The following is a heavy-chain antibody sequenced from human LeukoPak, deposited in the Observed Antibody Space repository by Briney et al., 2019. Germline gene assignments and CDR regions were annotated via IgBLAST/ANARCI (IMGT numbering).Heavy chain of an antibody. J-gene: IGHJ4*02. D-gene: IGHD1-26*01. CDR1: GFTFSSYG. CDR3: ARAYVGADYGFFDY. Sequence: GSLRLSCAASGFTFSSYGVSWVRQPPGKGLEWIGEINHSGSTNYNPSLKSRVTISVDTSKNQFSLKLSSVTAADTAVYYCARAYVGADYGFFDYWGQGTLVTVFS. V-gene: IGHV4-34*01. CDR2: INHSGST.